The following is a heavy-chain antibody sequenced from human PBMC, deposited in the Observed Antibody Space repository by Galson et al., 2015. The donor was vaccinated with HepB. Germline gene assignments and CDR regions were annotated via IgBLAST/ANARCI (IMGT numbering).Heavy chain of an antibody. J-gene: IGHJ3*02. CDR3: ARGVAVAGRGDVFDI. Sequence: SCKAFGGSFSSYSINWVRQAPGQGLEWMGRIIPMVAISNHAQKFQGRVTISADKSTTTAYMELTSLRSEDTAVYYCARGVAVAGRGDVFDIWGQGTMVTVSP. V-gene: IGHV1-69*02. CDR1: GGSFSSYS. D-gene: IGHD6-19*01. CDR2: IIPMVAIS.